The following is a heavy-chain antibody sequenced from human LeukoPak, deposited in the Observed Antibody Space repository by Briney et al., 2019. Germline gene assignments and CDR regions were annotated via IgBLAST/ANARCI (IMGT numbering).Heavy chain of an antibody. CDR3: ARNRGYSYGYGY. D-gene: IGHD5-18*01. J-gene: IGHJ4*02. V-gene: IGHV4-39*07. CDR1: GGSISSSSYY. Sequence: SETLSLTCTVSGGSISSSSYYWGWIRQPPGKGLEWIGSIYYSGSTYYNPSLKSRVTMSIDTSKNQFSLKLSSVTAADTAVYYCARNRGYSYGYGYWGQGTLVTVSS. CDR2: IYYSGST.